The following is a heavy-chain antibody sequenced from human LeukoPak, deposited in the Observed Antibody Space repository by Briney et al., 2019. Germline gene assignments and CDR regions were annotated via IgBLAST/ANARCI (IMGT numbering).Heavy chain of an antibody. CDR1: GFTFSSYA. J-gene: IGHJ4*02. V-gene: IGHV3-30*04. CDR2: ISYDGSNK. Sequence: PGGSLRLSCAASGFTFSSYAMHWDRQAPGKGLEWVAVISYDGSNKYYADSVKGRFTISRDNSKNTLYLQMNSLRAEDTAVYYCARDNNFAFDYWGQGTLVTVSS. CDR3: ARDNNFAFDY. D-gene: IGHD1-20*01.